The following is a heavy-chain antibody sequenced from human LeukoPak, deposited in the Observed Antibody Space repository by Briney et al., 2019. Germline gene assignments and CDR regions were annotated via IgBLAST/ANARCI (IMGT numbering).Heavy chain of an antibody. CDR1: GFTFSSYG. CDR3: AKVHLSVVVTANRYYFDY. J-gene: IGHJ4*02. CDR2: ISGSGGST. Sequence: GGSLRLSCAASGFTFSSYGMHWVRQAPGKGLEWGSAISGSGGSTYYADSVKGRFTISRDNSKNTPYLQKNSLRAQDTCVYYCAKVHLSVVVTANRYYFDYWGQGTLVTVSS. D-gene: IGHD2-21*02. V-gene: IGHV3-23*01.